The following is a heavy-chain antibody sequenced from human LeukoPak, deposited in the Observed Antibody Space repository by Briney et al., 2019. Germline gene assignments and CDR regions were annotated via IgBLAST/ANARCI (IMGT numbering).Heavy chain of an antibody. CDR3: ARGYISGSFYFDY. CDR2: VNTNTGNP. J-gene: IGHJ4*02. V-gene: IGHV7-4-1*02. D-gene: IGHD6-19*01. Sequence: ASVKVSCKASGYTFTNYYIHWVRQAPGQGLEWMGWVNTNTGNPTYAQGFAGRFVFSLDTSVSTAYLQISSLKAEDTAVYYCARGYISGSFYFDYWGQGTLVTVSS. CDR1: GYTFTNYY.